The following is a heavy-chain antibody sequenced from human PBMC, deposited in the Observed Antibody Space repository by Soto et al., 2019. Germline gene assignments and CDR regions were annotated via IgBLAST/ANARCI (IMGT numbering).Heavy chain of an antibody. CDR3: ASFLATVTRGHYGMDV. D-gene: IGHD4-17*01. V-gene: IGHV1-18*01. J-gene: IGHJ6*02. CDR2: ISAYNGNT. CDR1: GYTFTSYG. Sequence: ASVKVSCKASGYTFTSYGISWVRQAPGQGLEWMGWISAYNGNTNYAQKLQGRVTMTTDTSTSTAYMELRSLRSDDTAVYYCASFLATVTRGHYGMDVRGQGTTVTVSS.